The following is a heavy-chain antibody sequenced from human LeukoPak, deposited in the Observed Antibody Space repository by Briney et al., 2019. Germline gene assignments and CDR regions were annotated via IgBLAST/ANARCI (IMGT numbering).Heavy chain of an antibody. CDR1: GFNFTRYW. Sequence: GGSLRLSCAASGFNFTRYWMHWVRQAPGKGLVWVSRINNDGTSRSYADSVKGRFTISRDNAKNTLYLQMNSLRAEDTAVYYCARGREYSGPIGVDYWGQGNLVTVSS. V-gene: IGHV3-74*01. D-gene: IGHD5-12*01. CDR3: ARGREYSGPIGVDY. CDR2: INNDGTSR. J-gene: IGHJ4*02.